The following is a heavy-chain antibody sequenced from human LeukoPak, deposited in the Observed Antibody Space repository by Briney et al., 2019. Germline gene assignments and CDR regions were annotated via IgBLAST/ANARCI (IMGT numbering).Heavy chain of an antibody. CDR1: GFNFNDFG. V-gene: IGHV3-43D*03. D-gene: IGHD4-17*01. J-gene: IGHJ4*02. CDR3: AKTGYGDLRVFDY. CDR2: ISWDGGST. Sequence: PGGSLRLSCAASGFNFNDFGMHWVRHEPGKPLEWVSCISWDGGSTYYADSVKGRFTISRDNRKNSLYLYLNSLRTEDTALYYCAKTGYGDLRVFDYWGQGTLVTVSS.